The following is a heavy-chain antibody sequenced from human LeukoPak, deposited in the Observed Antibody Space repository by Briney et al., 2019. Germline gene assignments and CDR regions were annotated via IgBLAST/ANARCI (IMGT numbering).Heavy chain of an antibody. V-gene: IGHV3-48*01. CDR2: ISGGSSII. D-gene: IGHD2-15*01. J-gene: IGHJ4*02. Sequence: PGGSLRLSCAASGFTFHSYGMSWVRQAPGKGLEWVSYISGGSSIIYYADSVRGRFTISRDDAKNSLYLQMNSLRAEDTAVYYCAKQLGYCSDGSCYFPYWGQGTLVTVSS. CDR1: GFTFHSYG. CDR3: AKQLGYCSDGSCYFPY.